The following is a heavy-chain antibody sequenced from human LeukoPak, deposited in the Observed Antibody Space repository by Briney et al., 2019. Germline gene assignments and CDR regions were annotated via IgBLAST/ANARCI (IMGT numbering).Heavy chain of an antibody. D-gene: IGHD3-16*01. CDR3: GEGGGLDQFDY. CDR1: GGSISSSSYY. J-gene: IGHJ4*02. V-gene: IGHV4-39*07. Sequence: SETLSLTCTVSGGSISSSSYYWGWIRQPPGKGLEWIGSIYYSGSTYYNPSLKSRVTISVDTSKNQFSLKLSSVTAADTAVYYCGEGGGLDQFDYWGQGTLVTVSS. CDR2: IYYSGST.